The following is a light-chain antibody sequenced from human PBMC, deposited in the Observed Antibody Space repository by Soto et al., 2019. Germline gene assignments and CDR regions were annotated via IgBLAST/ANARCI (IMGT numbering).Light chain of an antibody. Sequence: IQMAPCPSSLSASVGGRVTITCQASQNINNYLNWYQQKPGRAPKLLIYDASNLEAGVPSRFRGSGSGTDFTFTISRLQPEDIATYYCQQYENLPTFGQGTRLEIK. J-gene: IGKJ5*01. CDR2: DAS. V-gene: IGKV1-33*01. CDR1: QNINNY. CDR3: QQYENLPT.